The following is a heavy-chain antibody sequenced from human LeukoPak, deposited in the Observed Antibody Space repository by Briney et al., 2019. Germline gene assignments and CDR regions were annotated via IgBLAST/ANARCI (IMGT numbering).Heavy chain of an antibody. V-gene: IGHV3-30*03. J-gene: IGHJ4*02. D-gene: IGHD1-26*01. CDR1: GFTFSSYG. Sequence: GRSLRLSCAASGFTFSSYGMHWVRQAPGKGLEWVAVISYDGSNKYYADSVKGRFTISRDNSKNTLYLQMSSLKSEDTAVYYCTAVGWSGSHDYWGQGILVTVSS. CDR3: TAVGWSGSHDY. CDR2: ISYDGSNK.